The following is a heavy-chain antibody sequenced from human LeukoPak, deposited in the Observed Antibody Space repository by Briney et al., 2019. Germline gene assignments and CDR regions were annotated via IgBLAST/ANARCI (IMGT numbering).Heavy chain of an antibody. CDR2: TYYSGST. D-gene: IGHD1-26*01. V-gene: IGHV4-59*08. Sequence: SETLSLTCTVSGGSISSYYWSWIRQPPGKGLEWIGYTYYSGSTNYNPSLKSRVTISVDTSKNQFSLKLSSVTTADTAVYYCARRGSVGATTFFDYWGQGTLVTVSS. CDR1: GGSISSYY. J-gene: IGHJ4*02. CDR3: ARRGSVGATTFFDY.